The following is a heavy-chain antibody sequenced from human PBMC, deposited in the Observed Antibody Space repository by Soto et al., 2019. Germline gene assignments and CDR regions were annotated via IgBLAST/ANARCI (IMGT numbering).Heavy chain of an antibody. J-gene: IGHJ4*02. D-gene: IGHD3-10*01. CDR2: INPSGGST. CDR1: GYTFTSYY. V-gene: IGHV1-46*03. Sequence: QVQLVQSGAEVKKPGASVKVSCKASGYTFTSYYMHWVRQAPGQGLEWMGIINPSGGSTSYAQKFQGRVTMTRDTSTSTVYMELSSLRSEDTAVYYCATPASDYYGSGSFLPDYWGQGTLVTVSS. CDR3: ATPASDYYGSGSFLPDY.